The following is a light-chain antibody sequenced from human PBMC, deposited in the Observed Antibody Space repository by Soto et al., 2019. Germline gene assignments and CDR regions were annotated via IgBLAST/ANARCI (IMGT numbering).Light chain of an antibody. V-gene: IGKV1-39*01. J-gene: IGKJ5*01. Sequence: DIRMTQSPASLSASVGDRVTITCRASQGISIYLNWYQQKPGKAPKLLIYAASSLQSGVPSRFSGSGSGTDFTLTISILEPEDSAVYYCQQRHRWPMTFGQGTRLEIK. CDR1: QGISIY. CDR2: AAS. CDR3: QQRHRWPMT.